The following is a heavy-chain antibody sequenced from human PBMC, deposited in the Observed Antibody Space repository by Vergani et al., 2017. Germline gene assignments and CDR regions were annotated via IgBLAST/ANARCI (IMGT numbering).Heavy chain of an antibody. Sequence: QVQLQESGPGLVKPSQTLSLTCTVSGCSINSHNYYWVWIRQPAGKGLEWVGRIHTSGSTNYNPPLKSRVTIAEDTSKHQFSLNLNSVTAADTAVYFCAGGSCLGGSCYKPLFDYWGQGILVAVSS. CDR1: GCSINSHNYY. D-gene: IGHD2-15*01. V-gene: IGHV4-61*02. J-gene: IGHJ4*02. CDR2: IHTSGST. CDR3: AGGSCLGGSCYKPLFDY.